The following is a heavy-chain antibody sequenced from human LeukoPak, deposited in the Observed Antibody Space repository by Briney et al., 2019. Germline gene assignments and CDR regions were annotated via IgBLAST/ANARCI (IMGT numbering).Heavy chain of an antibody. J-gene: IGHJ3*02. V-gene: IGHV1-69*01. Sequence: ASVKVSCKASGGTFSSYAISWVRQAPGQGLEWMGGIIPIFGTANYAQKFQGRVAIIADESTSTAYMELSSLRSEDTAVYYCASALDCSSTSCSGRVAFDIWGQGTMVTVSS. CDR3: ASALDCSSTSCSGRVAFDI. D-gene: IGHD2-2*01. CDR1: GGTFSSYA. CDR2: IIPIFGTA.